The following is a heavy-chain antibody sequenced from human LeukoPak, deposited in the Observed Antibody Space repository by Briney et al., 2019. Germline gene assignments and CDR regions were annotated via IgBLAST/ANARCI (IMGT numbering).Heavy chain of an antibody. V-gene: IGHV3-23*01. CDR2: ISGSGGST. J-gene: IGHJ4*02. CDR3: AKDRKIFFSCSGGSCCFDY. Sequence: GGSLRLSCAASGFTFSGYAMSWVRQAPGRGLEWVSAISGSGGSTYYADSVKGRFTISRDNSKNTLYLQMNSLRAEDTAVYYCAKDRKIFFSCSGGSCCFDYWGQGTLVTVSS. CDR1: GFTFSGYA. D-gene: IGHD2-15*01.